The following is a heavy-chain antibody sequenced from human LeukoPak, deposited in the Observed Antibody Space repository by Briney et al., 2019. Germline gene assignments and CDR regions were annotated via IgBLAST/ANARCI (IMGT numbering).Heavy chain of an antibody. CDR2: ISSSSSYI. CDR1: GFTFSSYS. CDR3: ASRIATAGSVDY. D-gene: IGHD6-13*01. Sequence: GGSLRLSCAASGFTFSSYSMNWVRQAPGKGLEWGSSISSSSSYIYYADSVKGRFTISRDNSKNTLHLQMNTLRAEDTAVYYCASRIATAGSVDYWGQGTLVTVSS. J-gene: IGHJ4*02. V-gene: IGHV3-21*04.